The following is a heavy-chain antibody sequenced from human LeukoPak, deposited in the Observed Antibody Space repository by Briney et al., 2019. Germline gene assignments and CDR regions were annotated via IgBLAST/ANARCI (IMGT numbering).Heavy chain of an antibody. V-gene: IGHV3-33*01. CDR1: GITFSSFG. J-gene: IGHJ5*02. CDR3: ARDAPVTAGPFDP. Sequence: GGSLRLSCAASGITFSSFGMHWVRQAPGKGLEWVAFIWYDGSNKYYADSVEGRFTISRDNSKNTLYLQMNSLRAEDTAVYYCARDAPVTAGPFDPWGQGTLVTVSS. CDR2: IWYDGSNK. D-gene: IGHD4-11*01.